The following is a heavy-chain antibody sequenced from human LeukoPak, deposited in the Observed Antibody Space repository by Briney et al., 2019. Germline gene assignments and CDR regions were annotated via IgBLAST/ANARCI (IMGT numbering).Heavy chain of an antibody. CDR1: GYSFTSYW. J-gene: IGHJ6*02. CDR2: IYPGDSDT. V-gene: IGHV5-51*01. Sequence: GESLQISCKGSGYSFTSYWIGWVRQLPGKGLEWMGIIYPGDSDTRYSPSFQGQVAISADKSISTAYLQWSSLKASDTAMYYCARLDSSGYYYYGMDVWGQGTTVTVSS. CDR3: ARLDSSGYYYYGMDV. D-gene: IGHD6-19*01.